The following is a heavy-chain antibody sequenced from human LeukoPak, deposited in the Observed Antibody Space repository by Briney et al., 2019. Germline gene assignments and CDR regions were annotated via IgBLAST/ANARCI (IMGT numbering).Heavy chain of an antibody. CDR3: ARMPHCSAATCPSGY. D-gene: IGHD2-15*01. Sequence: PGGSLRLSCAASGFTFSTHSMNWVRQAPGKGLEWVSSINDRSTYIFYADSVKGRFTIPRDNAKSSLYLQMNSLRPEDTAVYYCARMPHCSAATCPSGYWGRGTLVTVSS. J-gene: IGHJ4*02. CDR1: GFTFSTHS. V-gene: IGHV3-21*01. CDR2: INDRSTYI.